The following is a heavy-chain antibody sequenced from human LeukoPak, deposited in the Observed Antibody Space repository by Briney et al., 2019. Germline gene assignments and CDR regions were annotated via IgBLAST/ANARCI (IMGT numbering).Heavy chain of an antibody. D-gene: IGHD3-10*01. V-gene: IGHV4-30-2*01. J-gene: IGHJ4*02. Sequence: SETLSLTCNVSGASIMNGGYFWTWIRQPPGKALEWIGNIHHSGSIDYTPSLKARVTISIESSKNQFSLKLTSVTAADTAVYYCARDAAEYGSGSFDYWGQGNLVTISS. CDR3: ARDAAEYGSGSFDY. CDR1: GASIMNGGYF. CDR2: IHHSGSI.